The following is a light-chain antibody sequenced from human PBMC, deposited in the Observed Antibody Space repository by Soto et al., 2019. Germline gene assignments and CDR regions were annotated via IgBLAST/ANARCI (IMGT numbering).Light chain of an antibody. J-gene: IGKJ1*01. CDR2: AAS. CDR3: QHYYTYPWT. CDR1: QGISSY. V-gene: IGKV1-8*01. Sequence: AIRMTQSPSSFSASTGDRVTITCRASQGISSYLAWYQQKPGKAPKLLISAASTLQSGVPSRFSGSGSGTDFTLAVSGLQSEDSANYYCQHYYTYPWTFGQGTKVEIK.